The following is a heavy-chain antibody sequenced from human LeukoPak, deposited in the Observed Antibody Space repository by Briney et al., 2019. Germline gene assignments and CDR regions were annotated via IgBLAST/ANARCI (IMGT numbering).Heavy chain of an antibody. D-gene: IGHD4-17*01. Sequence: ASVKVSCKASGYTFTSYYMHWVRQAPGQGLEWMGIINPSGGSTSYAQKFQGRVTMTRDMSTSTVYMELSSLRSEDTAVYYCAKEIYGDSTGGRFQHWGQGTLVTVSS. J-gene: IGHJ1*01. CDR1: GYTFTSYY. CDR2: INPSGGST. CDR3: AKEIYGDSTGGRFQH. V-gene: IGHV1-46*01.